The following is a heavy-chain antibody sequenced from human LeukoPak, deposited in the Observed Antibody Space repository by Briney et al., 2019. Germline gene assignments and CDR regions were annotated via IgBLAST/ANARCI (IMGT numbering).Heavy chain of an antibody. Sequence: GGPLRLSCAVSGFTFSSYAMSWVRQAPGKGLEWVSAIDSSGSYTWYDDSVKGRFTISRDNSKDTLYLQMNSLRAEDTAVYYCAKGSAGGRPYYFDYWGQGTLVPVSS. D-gene: IGHD6-13*01. CDR1: GFTFSSYA. CDR2: IDSSGSYT. J-gene: IGHJ4*02. V-gene: IGHV3-23*05. CDR3: AKGSAGGRPYYFDY.